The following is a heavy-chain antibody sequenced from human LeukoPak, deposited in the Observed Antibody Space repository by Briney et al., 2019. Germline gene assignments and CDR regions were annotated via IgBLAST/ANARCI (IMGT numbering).Heavy chain of an antibody. CDR2: ISSNGSTI. V-gene: IGHV3-48*03. J-gene: IGHJ4*02. CDR1: GFTFSSYE. Sequence: GGSLRLSCVASGFTFSSYEMNWVRLAQGEGLEWVSYISSNGSTIYYADSVKGRFTISRDNAKKSLYLQMNSLRAEDTAVYYCARGFVLGTAMVFFDYWGQGTLVTVSS. CDR3: ARGFVLGTAMVFFDY. D-gene: IGHD5-18*01.